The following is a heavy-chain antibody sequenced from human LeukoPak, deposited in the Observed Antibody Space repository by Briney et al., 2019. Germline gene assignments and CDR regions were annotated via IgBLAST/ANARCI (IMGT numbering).Heavy chain of an antibody. D-gene: IGHD5-24*01. J-gene: IGHJ6*03. Sequence: PGGSLRLSCAASGFTFSSYAMHWVRQAPGKGLEWVAVISYDGSNKYYADSVKGRFTISRDNSKNTLYLQMNSLRAEDTAVYYCAKGGNYNSYYYYMDAWGKGTTVTVSS. V-gene: IGHV3-30-3*01. CDR3: AKGGNYNSYYYYMDA. CDR2: ISYDGSNK. CDR1: GFTFSSYA.